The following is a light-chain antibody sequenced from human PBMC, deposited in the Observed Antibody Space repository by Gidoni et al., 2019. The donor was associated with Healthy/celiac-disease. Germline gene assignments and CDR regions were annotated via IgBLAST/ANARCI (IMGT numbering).Light chain of an antibody. Sequence: EIVLTQSPGTLSLSPGERATLSCRASQSVSSSYLAWYQQKPGQAPRLIIYGASSRATGIPDRFSGSGSGTDFTLTISRLEPEDFAVYYCQQYGSSPRTFGQGIKVEIK. CDR2: GAS. CDR1: QSVSSSY. V-gene: IGKV3-20*01. J-gene: IGKJ1*01. CDR3: QQYGSSPRT.